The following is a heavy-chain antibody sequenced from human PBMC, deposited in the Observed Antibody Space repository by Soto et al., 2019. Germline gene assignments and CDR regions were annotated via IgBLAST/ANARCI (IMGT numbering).Heavy chain of an antibody. J-gene: IGHJ6*02. Sequence: ASVKVSCKASGYTFTSYGISWVRQAPGQGLEWMGWISAYNGNTNYAQKLQGRVTMTTDTSTSTDYTELRSMRSDDTAVYYCARVGRITIFGVVIPLDYYGTDVWGQGTPVTVSS. CDR3: ARVGRITIFGVVIPLDYYGTDV. V-gene: IGHV1-18*04. D-gene: IGHD3-3*01. CDR1: GYTFTSYG. CDR2: ISAYNGNT.